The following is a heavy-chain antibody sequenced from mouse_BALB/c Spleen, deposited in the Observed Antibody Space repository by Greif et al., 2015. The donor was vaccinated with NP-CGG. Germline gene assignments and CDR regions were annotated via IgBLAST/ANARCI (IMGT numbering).Heavy chain of an antibody. D-gene: IGHD1-1*01. V-gene: IGHV1-7*01. CDR2: INPSTGYT. J-gene: IGHJ4*01. CDR1: GYTFTSYW. Sequence: VQLQQPGAELAKPGASVKMSCKASGYTFTSYWMHWVKQRPGQGLEWIGYINPSTGYTEYNQKFKDKATLTADKSSSTAYMQLSSLTSEDSAVYYCARDYGSRGAMDYWGQGTSVTVSS. CDR3: ARDYGSRGAMDY.